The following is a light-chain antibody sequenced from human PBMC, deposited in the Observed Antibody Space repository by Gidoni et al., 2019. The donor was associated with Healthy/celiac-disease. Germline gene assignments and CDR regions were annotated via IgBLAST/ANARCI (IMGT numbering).Light chain of an antibody. CDR1: QSISSY. CDR3: QQSYSTPRT. CDR2: AAS. Sequence: QMTDSPSSLSASVGDRVTNTCRASQSISSYLNWYQQKPGKAPKLLIYAASSLQSGVPSRFSGSGSGTDFTLTISSLQPEDFATYYCQQSYSTPRTFGQGTKVEIK. V-gene: IGKV1-39*01. J-gene: IGKJ1*01.